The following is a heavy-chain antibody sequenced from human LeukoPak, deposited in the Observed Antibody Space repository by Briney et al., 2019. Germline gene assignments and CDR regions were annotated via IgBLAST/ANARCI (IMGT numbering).Heavy chain of an antibody. Sequence: SETLSLTCAVYGGSFSGYYWSWIRQPPGKGLEWIGSIYYSGSTYYNPSLKSRVTISVDTSKNQFSLKLSSVTAADTAVYYCARPGYSSSSGYMDVWGKGTTVTVSS. CDR3: ARPGYSSSSGYMDV. V-gene: IGHV4-34*01. CDR1: GGSFSGYY. J-gene: IGHJ6*03. CDR2: IYYSGST. D-gene: IGHD6-6*01.